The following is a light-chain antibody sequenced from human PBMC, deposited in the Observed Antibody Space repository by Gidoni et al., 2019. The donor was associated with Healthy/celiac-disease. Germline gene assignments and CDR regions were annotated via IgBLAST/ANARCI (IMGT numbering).Light chain of an antibody. CDR3: QQYGSSPLT. CDR2: GAS. J-gene: IGKJ1*01. Sequence: EIVFTQSPGPLSLSPGERATLSCRASQSVSSSYLAWYQQKPGQAPRLLIYGASSRATGIPDRFSGSGSGTDFTLTISRLEPEEFAVYYCQQYGSSPLTFGQGTKVE. V-gene: IGKV3-20*01. CDR1: QSVSSSY.